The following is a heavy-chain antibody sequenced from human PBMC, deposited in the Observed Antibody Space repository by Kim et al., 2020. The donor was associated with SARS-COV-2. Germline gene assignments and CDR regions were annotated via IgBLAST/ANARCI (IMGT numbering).Heavy chain of an antibody. V-gene: IGHV3-48*01. D-gene: IGHD3-10*01. Sequence: VKGRFTISRDNAKNTLLLQMDSLRAEDTAVYYCARDRPRYGSGSMGAFDYWGQGTLVTVSS. CDR3: ARDRPRYGSGSMGAFDY. J-gene: IGHJ4*02.